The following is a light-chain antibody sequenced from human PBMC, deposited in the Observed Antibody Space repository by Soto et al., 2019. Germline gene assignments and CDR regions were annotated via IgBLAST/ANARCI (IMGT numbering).Light chain of an antibody. CDR2: GNS. CDR3: QSYDSSLSGYV. CDR1: SSNIGSNT. V-gene: IGLV1-40*01. J-gene: IGLJ1*01. Sequence: QSALTQQPSASGSPGQRDTISCSGSSSNIGSNTVNWYQQLPGTAPKLLLYGNSNRPSGVPDRFSGSKSGTSASLAITGLQAEDEADYYCQSYDSSLSGYVFGTGTKVTVL.